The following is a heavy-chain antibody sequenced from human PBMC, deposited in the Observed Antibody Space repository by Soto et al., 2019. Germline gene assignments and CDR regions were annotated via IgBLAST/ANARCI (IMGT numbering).Heavy chain of an antibody. CDR1: GYTFTSYD. CDR3: AREAEGSSQKDWYFDL. Sequence: QVQLVQSGAEVKKPGASVKVSCKASGYTFTSYDINWVRQATGQGLEWTGWMNPNSGNTGYAQKFQGRVIMTRNTSISTAYMELSSLRSEDTAVYYCAREAEGSSQKDWYFDLWGRGTLVTVSS. J-gene: IGHJ2*01. CDR2: MNPNSGNT. V-gene: IGHV1-8*01. D-gene: IGHD6-19*01.